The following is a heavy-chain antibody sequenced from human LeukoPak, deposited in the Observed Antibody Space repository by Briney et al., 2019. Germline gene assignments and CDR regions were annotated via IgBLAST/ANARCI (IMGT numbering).Heavy chain of an antibody. Sequence: GGSLRLSCAASGFTFSNAWMSWVRQAPGKGLEWVGRIKSKTDGGTTDYAAPVKGRFTISRDDSKNTLYLQMNSLKTEDTAVCYCTTGGRPWEAYDSSGYSLYYFDYWGQGTLVTVSS. CDR3: TTGGRPWEAYDSSGYSLYYFDY. D-gene: IGHD3-22*01. CDR2: IKSKTDGGTT. J-gene: IGHJ4*02. V-gene: IGHV3-15*01. CDR1: GFTFSNAW.